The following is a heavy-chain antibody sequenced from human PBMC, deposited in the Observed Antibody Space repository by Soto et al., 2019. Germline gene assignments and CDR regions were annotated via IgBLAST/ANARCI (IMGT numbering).Heavy chain of an antibody. CDR3: ARGGVNWNPTHPFDY. J-gene: IGHJ4*02. Sequence: GGSLRLSCAASGFTFSSYDMHWVRQATGKGLEWVSAIGTAGDTYYPGSVKGRFTISRENAKNSLYLQMNSLRAGDTAVYYCARGGVNWNPTHPFDYWGQGTLVTVSS. CDR2: IGTAGDT. D-gene: IGHD1-20*01. CDR1: GFTFSSYD. V-gene: IGHV3-13*04.